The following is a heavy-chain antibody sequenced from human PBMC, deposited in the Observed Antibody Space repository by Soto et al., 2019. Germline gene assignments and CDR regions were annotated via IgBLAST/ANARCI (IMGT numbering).Heavy chain of an antibody. J-gene: IGHJ6*02. V-gene: IGHV3-30*18. D-gene: IGHD2-15*01. CDR3: AKALGYCSGGSVYPPGYHYGMDV. CDR2: LSYDGSNK. CDR1: GFTFSSFG. Sequence: GGSLRLSCAASGFTFSSFGIHWVRQAPGEGLEWVAVLSYDGSNKYYADSVKGRFTISRDNSKNTLYLQMNSLRAEDTAVYYCAKALGYCSGGSVYPPGYHYGMDVWGQGTTVNVSS.